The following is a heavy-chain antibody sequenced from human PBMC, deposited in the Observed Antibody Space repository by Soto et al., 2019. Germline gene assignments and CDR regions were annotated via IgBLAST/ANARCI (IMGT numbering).Heavy chain of an antibody. CDR3: VRGPDYEGYFDY. D-gene: IGHD3-22*01. CDR2: IILPFGTP. V-gene: IGHV1-69*12. J-gene: IGHJ4*02. Sequence: QVRLVQSGAEVKKTGSSVKVSCEASGTTFSNLAIGWVRQAPGQGLEWMGGIILPFGTPNYAQKFQGRVTISADESLTTAYMELRGLRSEDTAVYYCVRGPDYEGYFDYWGQGTLVTASS. CDR1: GTTFSNLA.